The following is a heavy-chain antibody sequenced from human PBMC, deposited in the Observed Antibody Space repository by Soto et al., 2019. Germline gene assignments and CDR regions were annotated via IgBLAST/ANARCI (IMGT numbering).Heavy chain of an antibody. D-gene: IGHD2-15*01. Sequence: SETLSLTCAVYGGSFSGYYWSWIRQPPGKGLEWIGEINHSGSTNYNPSLKSRVTISVDTSKNQFSLKLSSVTAADTAVYYCARARGARWAKYCSGGSCYSFDYWGQGTLVTVSS. CDR1: GGSFSGYY. J-gene: IGHJ4*02. V-gene: IGHV4-34*01. CDR3: ARARGARWAKYCSGGSCYSFDY. CDR2: INHSGST.